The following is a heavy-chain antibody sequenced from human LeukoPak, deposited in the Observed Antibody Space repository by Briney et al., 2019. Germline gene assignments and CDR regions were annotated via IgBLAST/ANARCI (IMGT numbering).Heavy chain of an antibody. D-gene: IGHD1-26*01. CDR3: ARDMGELLPPEY. J-gene: IGHJ4*02. CDR1: GGSISSGGYY. V-gene: IGHV4-30-2*01. Sequence: SGTLSLTCTVSGGSISSGGYYWSWIRQPPGKGLEWIGYIYHSGSTYYNPSLKSRVTISVDRSKNQFSLKLSSVTAADTAVYYCARDMGELLPPEYWGQGTLVTVSS. CDR2: IYHSGST.